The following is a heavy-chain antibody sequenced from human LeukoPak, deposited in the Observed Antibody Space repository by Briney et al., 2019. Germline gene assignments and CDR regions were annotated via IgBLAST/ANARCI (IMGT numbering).Heavy chain of an antibody. CDR1: GFTFSNYA. Sequence: GGSLRLSCAASGFTFSNYAMTWVRQAPGKGLEWVSAITGSGGSTYYADSVKGRFTISRDDSKNTLFLQMDSLRAEDTAVYYCAKDLVSILRGVITTWSFDYWGHGTLVTVSS. CDR3: AKDLVSILRGVITTWSFDY. J-gene: IGHJ4*01. V-gene: IGHV3-23*01. D-gene: IGHD3-10*01. CDR2: ITGSGGST.